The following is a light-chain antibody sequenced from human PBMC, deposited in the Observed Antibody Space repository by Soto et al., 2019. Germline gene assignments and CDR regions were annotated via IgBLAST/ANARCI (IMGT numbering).Light chain of an antibody. J-gene: IGLJ1*01. Sequence: QSVLAQPPSASGSPGQSVTISCTGTKNDIGVYDFVSWYQHHPGKAPRLIIYEVVQRPSGVPDRFSGSKSGNTASLTVSGLQAAYEADYFCKSYAGSNTYVFGSGTKVTVL. CDR3: KSYAGSNTYV. CDR1: KNDIGVYDF. CDR2: EVV. V-gene: IGLV2-8*01.